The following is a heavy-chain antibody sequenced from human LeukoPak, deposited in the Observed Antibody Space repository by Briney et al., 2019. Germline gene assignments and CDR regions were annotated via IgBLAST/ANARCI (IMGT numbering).Heavy chain of an antibody. CDR3: ARGGVAVATASDI. CDR1: GGSIHSYY. J-gene: IGHJ3*02. Sequence: SETLSLTCTVSGGSIHSYYWTWIRQPPGKGLEWIGYIHYTGSTNYNPSLRSRATVSIDTSKNQFSLKLSPVTAADTAVYYCARGGVAVATASDIWGQGTTVTVSS. D-gene: IGHD6-19*01. V-gene: IGHV4-59*01. CDR2: IHYTGST.